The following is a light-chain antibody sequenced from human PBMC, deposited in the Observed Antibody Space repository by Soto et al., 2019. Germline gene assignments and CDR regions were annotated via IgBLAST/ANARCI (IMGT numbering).Light chain of an antibody. V-gene: IGLV2-23*01. CDR1: SSDVGSYNL. J-gene: IGLJ1*01. Sequence: QSVLTQPASVSGSPGQSITISCTGTSSDVGSYNLVSWYQQHPGKAPKLMIYEGSKRPSGVSNRFSGSKSGNTASLTISGLQAVDFSEYDCYSDAGCSTYVCGTGPKFTVL. CDR2: EGS. CDR3: YSDAGCSTYV.